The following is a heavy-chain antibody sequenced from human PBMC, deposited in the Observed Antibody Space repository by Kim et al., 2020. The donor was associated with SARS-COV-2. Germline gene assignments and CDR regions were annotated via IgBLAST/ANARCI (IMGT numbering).Heavy chain of an antibody. V-gene: IGHV4-39*01. Sequence: SLKSRVTISVDTSKNQFSLKLSSVTAADTAVYYCASTYSSSWYYYYGMDVWGQGTTVTVSS. J-gene: IGHJ6*02. D-gene: IGHD6-13*01. CDR3: ASTYSSSWYYYYGMDV.